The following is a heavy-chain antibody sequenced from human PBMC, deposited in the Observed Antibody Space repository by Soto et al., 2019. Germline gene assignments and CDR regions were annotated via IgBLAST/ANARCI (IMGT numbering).Heavy chain of an antibody. CDR1: SGSISSSSYY. D-gene: IGHD2-21*02. CDR3: ARERSVGFGGNCYYEFDY. V-gene: IGHV4-39*02. J-gene: IGHJ4*02. Sequence: QLQLQESGPGLVKPSETLSLTCTVSSGSISSSSYYWGWIRQPPGKGLEWIGSIYYSGNTHYNPSLKSRVTISGDTSKNQFSLKLNSVTAADTAVYYCARERSVGFGGNCYYEFDYWGQGTLVTVSS. CDR2: IYYSGNT.